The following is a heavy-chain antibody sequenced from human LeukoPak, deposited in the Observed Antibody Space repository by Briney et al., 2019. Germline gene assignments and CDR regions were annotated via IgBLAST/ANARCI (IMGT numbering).Heavy chain of an antibody. CDR2: LSGNGGST. CDR3: AKDLSYGLDV. V-gene: IGHV3-23*01. J-gene: IGHJ6*02. CDR1: GFTFSSYA. D-gene: IGHD3-16*01. Sequence: PGGSLRLSCAASGFTFSSYAMSWVRQAPGKGLEWVSALSGNGGSTYYAGSVKGRFTISRDNSKNILYLQMNSLRAEDTALYYCAKDLSYGLDVWGQGTTVTVSS.